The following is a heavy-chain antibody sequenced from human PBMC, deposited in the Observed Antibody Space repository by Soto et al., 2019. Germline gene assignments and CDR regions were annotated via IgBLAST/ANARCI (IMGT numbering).Heavy chain of an antibody. J-gene: IGHJ6*02. CDR3: ATTCAFGGRKIWCMDV. V-gene: IGHV1-2*04. CDR1: GYTFTGYY. D-gene: IGHD3-10*01. Sequence: ASVKVSCKASGYTFTGYYMHWVRQAPGQGLEWMGWINPNNGGTNYAQKFQGWLTLTRDTSISTAYMELSRLRSDDTAVYYCATTCAFGGRKIWCMDVWGQGTTVTVSS. CDR2: INPNNGGT.